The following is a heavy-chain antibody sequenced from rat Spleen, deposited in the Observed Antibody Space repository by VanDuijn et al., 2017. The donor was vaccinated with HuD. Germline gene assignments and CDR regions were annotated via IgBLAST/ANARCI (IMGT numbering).Heavy chain of an antibody. CDR3: TREGGSEGFDY. J-gene: IGHJ2*01. V-gene: IGHV5-20*01. CDR1: RFTFSDYY. Sequence: EVQLVESGGGLVQPGRSLKLSCAASRFTFSDYYMAWVRQAPGQRLEWVASITNTGDSSYYPDSVKGRFTLSRDNAKNTLYLQMNSLRSEDTATYYCTREGGSEGFDYWGQGVMVTVSS. CDR2: ITNTGDSS. D-gene: IGHD1-11*01.